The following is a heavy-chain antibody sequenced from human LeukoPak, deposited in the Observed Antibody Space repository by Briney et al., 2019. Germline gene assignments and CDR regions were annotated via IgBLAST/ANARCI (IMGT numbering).Heavy chain of an antibody. D-gene: IGHD1-26*01. J-gene: IGHJ6*03. CDR1: DGSITNYD. CDR3: ARVPRGSTVGTLPYFYYYMDV. V-gene: IGHV4-59*08. CDR2: VHYSGTA. Sequence: SETLSLTCTVSDGSITNYDWSWVRQPPGKGLEFIGHVHYSGTANYNPSLKSRVTISVDTSKNQFSLKLSSVTAADTAVYYCARVPRGSTVGTLPYFYYYMDVWGKGTTVTVSS.